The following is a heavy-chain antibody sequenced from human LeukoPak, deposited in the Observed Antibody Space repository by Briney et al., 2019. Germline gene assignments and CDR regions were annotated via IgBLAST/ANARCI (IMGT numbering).Heavy chain of an antibody. V-gene: IGHV3-30*18. J-gene: IGHJ6*02. D-gene: IGHD2-15*01. CDR3: AKIIYCSGGSCYRFNGMDV. CDR1: GFTFSSYG. Sequence: GGSLRLSCAASGFTFSSYGMHWVCQAPGKGLEWVAVISYDGSYKYYTESVKGRFTISRDNSKNTLYLQMNSLRAEDTAVYYCAKIIYCSGGSCYRFNGMDVWGQGTTVTVSS. CDR2: ISYDGSYK.